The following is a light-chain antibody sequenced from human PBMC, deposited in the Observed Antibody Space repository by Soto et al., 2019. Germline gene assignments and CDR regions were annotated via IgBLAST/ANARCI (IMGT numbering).Light chain of an antibody. CDR3: SSYAGSNSYV. Sequence: QSVLTQPPSASGSPGQSVTISCTGTSSDVGGYKYVSWYQQHPGKAPKLMIYEVSKRPSGVPDRFSGSKSGNTASLTASGLQAEDEADYYCSSYAGSNSYVFGTGTKVTVL. V-gene: IGLV2-8*01. CDR1: SSDVGGYKY. CDR2: EVS. J-gene: IGLJ1*01.